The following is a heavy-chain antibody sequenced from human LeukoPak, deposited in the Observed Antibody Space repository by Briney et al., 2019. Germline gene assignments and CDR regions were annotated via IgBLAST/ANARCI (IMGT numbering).Heavy chain of an antibody. V-gene: IGHV3-43*02. CDR3: AKAYYDYVWGSYRYFCAFDI. Sequence: PGGSLRLSCAASGFTFDDYAMHWVRQAPGQGLEWVSLISGDGGRTHYADSVKGRFTISRDNSKNSLYLQMNSLRTEDTAFYYRAKAYYDYVWGSYRYFCAFDIWGQGTMVTVSS. J-gene: IGHJ3*02. CDR1: GFTFDDYA. CDR2: ISGDGGRT. D-gene: IGHD3-16*02.